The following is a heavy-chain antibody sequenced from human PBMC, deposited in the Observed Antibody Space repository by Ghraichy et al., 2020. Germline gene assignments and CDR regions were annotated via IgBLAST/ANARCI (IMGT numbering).Heavy chain of an antibody. J-gene: IGHJ6*02. CDR1: GFTFSSYA. CDR3: AKPQGGLQPYYYGMDV. D-gene: IGHD5-24*01. CDR2: ISGSGGST. V-gene: IGHV3-23*01. Sequence: GESLNISCAASGFTFSSYAMSWVRQAPGKGLEWVSAISGSGGSTYYADSVKGRFTISRDNSKNTLYLQMNSLRAEDTAVYYCAKPQGGLQPYYYGMDVWGQGTTVTVSS.